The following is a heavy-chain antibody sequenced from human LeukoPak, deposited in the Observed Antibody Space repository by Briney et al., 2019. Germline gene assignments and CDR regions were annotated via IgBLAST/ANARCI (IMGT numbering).Heavy chain of an antibody. D-gene: IGHD3-22*01. Sequence: GASVKVSCKASGYTFTSYGISWVRQAPGQGLEWMGWICAYDGNTNYAQTLQGRFTMTTDTSTSTPYIELKRLTSDDTAVYYCARVRYYDSSGYVDYWGQGTLVTVSS. CDR1: GYTFTSYG. CDR3: ARVRYYDSSGYVDY. V-gene: IGHV1-18*01. CDR2: ICAYDGNT. J-gene: IGHJ4*02.